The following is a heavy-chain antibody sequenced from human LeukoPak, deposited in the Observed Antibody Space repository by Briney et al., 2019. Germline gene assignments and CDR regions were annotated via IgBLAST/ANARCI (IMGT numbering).Heavy chain of an antibody. CDR2: ISSRGSTI. CDR1: GFTFSDYN. CDR3: ASGYYDNGRYPPYFDY. Sequence: PGGSLRLSCAASGFTFSDYNMSWIRQAPGKGLEWVSYISSRGSTIYYADSVKGRFTISRDSAKSSLYLQMNSLRAEDTAVYYCASGYYDNGRYPPYFDYWGQGTLVTVSS. J-gene: IGHJ4*02. V-gene: IGHV3-11*04. D-gene: IGHD3-22*01.